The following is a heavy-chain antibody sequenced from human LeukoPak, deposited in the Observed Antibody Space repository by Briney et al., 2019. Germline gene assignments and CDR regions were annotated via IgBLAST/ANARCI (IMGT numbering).Heavy chain of an antibody. J-gene: IGHJ4*02. CDR1: GFTFSSYS. D-gene: IGHD2-2*01. CDR3: ARRVSSTLDY. V-gene: IGHV3-21*01. CDR2: ISSSSSYI. Sequence: GGSLRLSCAASGFTFSSYSMNWVRQAPGKGLEWVSSISSSSSYIYYADSVKGRFTISRDNAKNSLYLQVNSLRAEDTAVYYCARRVSSTLDYWGQGTLVTVSS.